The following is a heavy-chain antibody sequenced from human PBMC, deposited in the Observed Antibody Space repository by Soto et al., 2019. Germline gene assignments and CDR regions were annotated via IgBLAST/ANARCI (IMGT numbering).Heavy chain of an antibody. CDR1: GFNFSSYS. CDR3: ARDYYKYYDSSGYYRSPAY. CDR2: ITSSSGTI. Sequence: TGGSLRLSCAASGFNFSSYSMNWVRQAPGKGLEWVSYITSSSGTIHYADSVKGRFTISRDNSRNTLFLQMNSLRAEDTAVYYCARDYYKYYDSSGYYRSPAYWGQGTLVTVSS. V-gene: IGHV3-48*01. D-gene: IGHD3-22*01. J-gene: IGHJ4*02.